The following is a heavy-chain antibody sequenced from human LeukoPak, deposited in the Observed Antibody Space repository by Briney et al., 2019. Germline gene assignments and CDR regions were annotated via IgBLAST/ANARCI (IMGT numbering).Heavy chain of an antibody. CDR3: ARESGYFDY. Sequence: SETLSLTCAVYGGSFSGYYWSWIRQPPGKGLEWIGYIYYSGSTYYNPSLKSRVTISVDTSKNQFSLKLSSVTAADTAVYYCARESGYFDYWGQGTLVTVSS. D-gene: IGHD3-10*01. CDR1: GGSFSGYY. V-gene: IGHV4-30-4*08. J-gene: IGHJ4*02. CDR2: IYYSGST.